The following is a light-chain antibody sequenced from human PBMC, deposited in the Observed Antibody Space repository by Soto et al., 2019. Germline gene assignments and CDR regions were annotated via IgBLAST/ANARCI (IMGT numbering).Light chain of an antibody. J-gene: IGLJ2*01. Sequence: QAVVTQPPSASGTPGQRVTISCSGSSSNIGSNTVNWYQQLPGTAPKLLIYSNNQRPSGVPDRFSGSKSGTSASLAISGLQSEDEADYYCAAWDDSLNGFLFGGGTKVTVL. CDR2: SNN. CDR3: AAWDDSLNGFL. V-gene: IGLV1-44*01. CDR1: SSNIGSNT.